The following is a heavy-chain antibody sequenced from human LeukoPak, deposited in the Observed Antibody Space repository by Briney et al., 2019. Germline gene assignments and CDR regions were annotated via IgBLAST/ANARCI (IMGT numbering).Heavy chain of an antibody. CDR3: ARGYGDCERGMCDWYFDL. D-gene: IGHD4-17*01. CDR2: IYYSGST. J-gene: IGHJ2*01. V-gene: IGHV4-59*01. CDR1: GGSISSYY. Sequence: SETLSLTCTVSGGSISSYYWNWIRQPPGKGLEWIEYIYYSGSTSYNPSLKSRVTISVDTSKNQFSLKLSSVSAADTAVYYCARGYGDCERGMCDWYFDLWGRGTLVTVSS.